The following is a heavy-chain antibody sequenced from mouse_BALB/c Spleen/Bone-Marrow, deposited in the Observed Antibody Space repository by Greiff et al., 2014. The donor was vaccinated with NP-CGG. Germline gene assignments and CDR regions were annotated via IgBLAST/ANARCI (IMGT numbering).Heavy chain of an antibody. CDR3: ASYYYGHYFDY. J-gene: IGHJ2*01. CDR2: IDPANGNT. V-gene: IGHV14-3*02. Sequence: VQLQQSGAELVKPGASVKLSCTASGFNIKDTYMHWVEQRPEQGLEWIGRIDPANGNTKYDPKFQGKATITADTSSNTAYPQLSSLTFEDTAVYYCASYYYGHYFDYWGQGTTLTVSS. CDR1: GFNIKDTY. D-gene: IGHD1-1*01.